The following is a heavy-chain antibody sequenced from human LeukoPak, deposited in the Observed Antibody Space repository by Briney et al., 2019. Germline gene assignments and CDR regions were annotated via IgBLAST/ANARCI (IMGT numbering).Heavy chain of an antibody. CDR2: IYYSGST. Sequence: SETLSLTCTVSGGSISSYYWSWIRQPPGKGLEWIGYIYYSGSTNYNPSLKSRVTISVDTSKNQFSLKLSSVTAADTAVYYCARVLLWFGAGRERTNWFDPWGQGTLVTVSP. CDR1: GGSISSYY. D-gene: IGHD3-10*01. V-gene: IGHV4-59*12. J-gene: IGHJ5*02. CDR3: ARVLLWFGAGRERTNWFDP.